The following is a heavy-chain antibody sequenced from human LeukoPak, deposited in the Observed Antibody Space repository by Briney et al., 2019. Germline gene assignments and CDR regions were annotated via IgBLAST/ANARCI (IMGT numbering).Heavy chain of an antibody. J-gene: IGHJ4*02. CDR1: GFTFSSYS. D-gene: IGHD1-26*01. CDR3: ARDSGATSQFDY. CDR2: ISSSSSTI. Sequence: PGGSLRLSRAASGFTFSSYSMNWVGQAPGEGLEWVTYISSSSSTIYYADSVKGRFTISRDNAKNSLYLQMNSLRAEDTAVYYCARDSGATSQFDYWGQGTLVTVSS. V-gene: IGHV3-48*04.